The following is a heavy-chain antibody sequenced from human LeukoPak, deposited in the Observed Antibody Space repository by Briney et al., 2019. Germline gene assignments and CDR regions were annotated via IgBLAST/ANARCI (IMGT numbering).Heavy chain of an antibody. CDR1: QFNFNKFG. CDR2: ISGNGGST. J-gene: IGHJ3*02. CDR3: AKDPNGDYIGTFDI. D-gene: IGHD4-17*01. Sequence: GGSLRLSCATSQFNFNKFGMTWVRQAPGKGLEWVSSISGNGGSTQYADSVQGRFAISRDNSKNTLYLQMNSLRAEDTAVYFCAKDPNGDYIGTFDIWGQGTMVTVSS. V-gene: IGHV3-23*01.